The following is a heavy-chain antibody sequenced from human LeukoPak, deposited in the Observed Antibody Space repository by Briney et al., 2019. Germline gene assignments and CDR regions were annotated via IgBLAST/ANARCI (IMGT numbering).Heavy chain of an antibody. Sequence: GGSLRLSCAASGFTFDDYAMHWVRQAPGKGLEWVSLISGDGGSTNYADSVKGRFTISRDNSKNSLYLQMNSLRTEDTALYYCAKEGFRGDYYGMDVWGQGTTVTVSS. CDR1: GFTFDDYA. J-gene: IGHJ6*02. V-gene: IGHV3-43*02. CDR2: ISGDGGST. CDR3: AKEGFRGDYYGMDV. D-gene: IGHD3-10*01.